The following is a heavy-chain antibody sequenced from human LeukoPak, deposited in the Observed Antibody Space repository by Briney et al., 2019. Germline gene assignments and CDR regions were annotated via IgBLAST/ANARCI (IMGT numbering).Heavy chain of an antibody. J-gene: IGHJ6*03. CDR2: IYTSGST. D-gene: IGHD5-18*01. Sequence: SQTLSLTCTVSGGSISSGSYYWSWIRQPAGKGLEWIGRIYTSGSTNYNPSLKSRVTISVDTSKNQFSLKLSSVTAADTAVYYCARDRGDRGYSYGPDYYYYYYMDVWGKGTTVTVSS. CDR3: ARDRGDRGYSYGPDYYYYYYMDV. V-gene: IGHV4-61*02. CDR1: GGSISSGSYY.